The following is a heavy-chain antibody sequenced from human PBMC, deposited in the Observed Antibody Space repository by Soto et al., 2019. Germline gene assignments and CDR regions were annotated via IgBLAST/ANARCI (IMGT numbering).Heavy chain of an antibody. CDR1: GYTFTSYG. D-gene: IGHD3-9*01. CDR3: ARGSGTGYFNTYFDY. Sequence: ASVKVSYKASGYTFTSYGISWVRQAPGQGLEWMGWISAYNGNTNYAQKLQGRVTMTTDTSTSTAYMELGSLRSDDTAVYYCARGSGTGYFNTYFDYWGQGTLVTVSS. J-gene: IGHJ4*02. CDR2: ISAYNGNT. V-gene: IGHV1-18*01.